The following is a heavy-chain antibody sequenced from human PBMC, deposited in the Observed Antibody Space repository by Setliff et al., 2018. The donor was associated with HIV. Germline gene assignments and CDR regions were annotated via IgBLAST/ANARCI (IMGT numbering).Heavy chain of an antibody. J-gene: IGHJ6*03. CDR3: ARVDCSGTSCYRDSYYYMDV. Sequence: PSETPSLTCTVSGGSISSGNYYWSWIRQPAGKGLEWIGRIYTSGRTKYNPSLKSRVTISVDTSKNQFSLKLSSVTAADTAVYYCARVDCSGTSCYRDSYYYMDVWGKGTTVTVSS. CDR1: GGSISSGNYY. CDR2: IYTSGRT. V-gene: IGHV4-61*02. D-gene: IGHD2-2*01.